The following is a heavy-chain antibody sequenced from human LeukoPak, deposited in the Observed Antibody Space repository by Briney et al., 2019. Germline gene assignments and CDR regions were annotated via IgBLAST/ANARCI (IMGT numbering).Heavy chain of an antibody. J-gene: IGHJ5*02. CDR1: GFTFIGYW. Sequence: GGSLRLSCAASGFTFIGYWMSWVRQAPGKGLEWVANIKPDGSEKAYVDSVKGRFTISRDNTKNSLYLQMNSLRAEDTAVYYCARAMTWGQGTLVSVSS. CDR3: ARAMT. V-gene: IGHV3-7*01. CDR2: IKPDGSEK.